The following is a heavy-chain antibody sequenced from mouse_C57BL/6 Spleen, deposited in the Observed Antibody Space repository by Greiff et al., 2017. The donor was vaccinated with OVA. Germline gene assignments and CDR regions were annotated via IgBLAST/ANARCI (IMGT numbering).Heavy chain of an antibody. D-gene: IGHD2-3*01. Sequence: EVQRVESGGGLVKPGGSLKLSCAASGFTFSSYAMSWVRQTPEKRLEWVATISDGGSYTYYPDNVKGRFTISRDNAKHNLYLQMSHLKSEDTAMYYCARDGDGFKYYFDYWGQGTTLTVSS. CDR3: ARDGDGFKYYFDY. V-gene: IGHV5-4*01. CDR2: ISDGGSYT. CDR1: GFTFSSYA. J-gene: IGHJ2*01.